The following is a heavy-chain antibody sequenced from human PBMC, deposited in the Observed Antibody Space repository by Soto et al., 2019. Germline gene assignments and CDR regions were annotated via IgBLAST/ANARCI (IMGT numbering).Heavy chain of an antibody. Sequence: ASVKVSCKASGYTFTSYDINWVRQATGQGLEWMGWMNPNSGNTGYAQKFQGRVTMTRNTSISTAYMELSSLRSEDTAVYYCARMDDYDFWSGYYNWGQGTLVTVSS. CDR3: ARMDDYDFWSGYYN. D-gene: IGHD3-3*01. CDR2: MNPNSGNT. V-gene: IGHV1-8*01. CDR1: GYTFTSYD. J-gene: IGHJ4*02.